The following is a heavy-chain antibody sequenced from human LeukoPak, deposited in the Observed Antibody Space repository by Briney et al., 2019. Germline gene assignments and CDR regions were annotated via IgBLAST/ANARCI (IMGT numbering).Heavy chain of an antibody. J-gene: IGHJ5*02. CDR1: GGSISGYY. Sequence: PSETLSLTCTVSGGSISGYYWSWIRQPPGKGLEWVSSISSSSSYIYYADSVKGRFTISRDNAKNSLYLQMNSLRAEDTAVYYCARVAPSVANWFDPWGQGTLVTVSS. CDR3: ARVAPSVANWFDP. D-gene: IGHD2-15*01. V-gene: IGHV3-21*01. CDR2: ISSSSSYI.